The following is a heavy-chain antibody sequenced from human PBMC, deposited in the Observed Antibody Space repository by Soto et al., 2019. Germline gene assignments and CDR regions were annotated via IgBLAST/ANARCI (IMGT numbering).Heavy chain of an antibody. D-gene: IGHD3-3*01. J-gene: IGHJ6*02. Sequence: SVKGSCKASGFTFTSSAVKWVRQARGQRLEWIGWIVVGSGNTNYVQKFQERVTITRDMSTSTAYMELSSLRSEDTAVYYCAADRGVLRFLEWSIPYYYYYGMDVWGQGTTVTVSS. CDR1: GFTFTSSA. V-gene: IGHV1-58*01. CDR2: IVVGSGNT. CDR3: AADRGVLRFLEWSIPYYYYYGMDV.